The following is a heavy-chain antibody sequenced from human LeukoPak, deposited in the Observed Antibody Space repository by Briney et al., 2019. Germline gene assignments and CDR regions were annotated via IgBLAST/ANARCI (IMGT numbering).Heavy chain of an antibody. CDR1: GFTFSSYA. D-gene: IGHD2-2*01. CDR3: AREGCSSTSCYP. CDR2: ISYDGSNK. V-gene: IGHV3-30*04. Sequence: GRSLRLSCAASGFTFSSYAMHWVRQAPGEGLEWVAVISYDGSNKYYADSVKGRFTISRDNSKNTLYLQMNSLRAEDTAVYYCAREGCSSTSCYPWGQGTLVTVSS. J-gene: IGHJ5*02.